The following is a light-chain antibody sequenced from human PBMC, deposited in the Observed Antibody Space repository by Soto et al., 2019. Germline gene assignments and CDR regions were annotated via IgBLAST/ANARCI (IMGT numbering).Light chain of an antibody. V-gene: IGKV1-39*01. CDR1: QNIVNY. Sequence: DIQMTQSPSSLSASVGDRVTITCRASQNIVNYLNWYQRKPGKAPKLLIYAASRLQSGVPSRFSGSRSGTDFTLTISSLQPEDFATYYCQQSYSRVTFGQGTKVDIK. CDR2: AAS. CDR3: QQSYSRVT. J-gene: IGKJ1*01.